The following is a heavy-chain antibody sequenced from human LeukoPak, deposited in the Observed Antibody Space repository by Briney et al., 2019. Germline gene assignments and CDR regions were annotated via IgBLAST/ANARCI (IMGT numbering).Heavy chain of an antibody. D-gene: IGHD1-26*01. CDR1: GFTVSSNY. J-gene: IGHJ4*02. V-gene: IGHV3-53*01. CDR3: ARIRTGSYYN. CDR2: IYSGGST. Sequence: GGSLRLSCAASGFTVSSNYMSWVRQAPGKGLEWVSVIYSGGSTYCADSVKGRFTISRDNSKNTLYLQMNSLRVEDTAVYYCARIRTGSYYNWGQGTLVTVSS.